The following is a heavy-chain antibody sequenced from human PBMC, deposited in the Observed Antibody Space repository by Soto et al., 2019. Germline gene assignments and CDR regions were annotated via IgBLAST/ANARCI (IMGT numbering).Heavy chain of an antibody. CDR3: ESYIN. Sequence: GGSLRLSCAASGFPFSSYGMHWVRQSPGKGLDWVGVIWYDGSNKDSAESVKGRFTISRDNSKNMLYLQMNSLSADDTAVDYCESYINWGQGTLVTVSA. CDR2: IWYDGSNK. J-gene: IGHJ4*02. D-gene: IGHD1-26*01. V-gene: IGHV3-33*03. CDR1: GFPFSSYG.